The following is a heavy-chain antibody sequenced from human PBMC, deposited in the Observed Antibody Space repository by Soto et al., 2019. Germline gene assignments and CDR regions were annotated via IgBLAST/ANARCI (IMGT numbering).Heavy chain of an antibody. CDR3: ARDRAVFGMDV. D-gene: IGHD3-10*01. Sequence: SETLSLTCTVSGGSISSYYWSWIRQPPGKGLEWIGYIYYSGSTNYNPSLKSRVTISVDTSKNQFSLKLSSVTAADMAVYYCARDRAVFGMDVWGQGTTVTVSS. CDR1: GGSISSYY. V-gene: IGHV4-59*01. J-gene: IGHJ6*02. CDR2: IYYSGST.